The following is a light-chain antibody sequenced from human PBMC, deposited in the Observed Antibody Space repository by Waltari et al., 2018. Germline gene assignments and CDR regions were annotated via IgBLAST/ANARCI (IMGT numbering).Light chain of an antibody. CDR3: QQYNRWPPIT. V-gene: IGKV3-15*01. CDR2: DAS. J-gene: IGKJ5*01. CDR1: QSVSSN. Sequence: EIVMTQSPATLSVSPGETATLPCRASQSVSSNVAWYQKKPGQAPRLLFYDASTRATSIPAKFRGSGSGTEFTLTISSLQSEDFAVYYCQQYNRWPPITFGHGTRLEIK.